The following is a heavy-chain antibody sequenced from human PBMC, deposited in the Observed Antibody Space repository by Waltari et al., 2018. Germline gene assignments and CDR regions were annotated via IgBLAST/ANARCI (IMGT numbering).Heavy chain of an antibody. CDR3: AAGTPLRFFVH. V-gene: IGHV1-69*01. Sequence: FPTFGLYGVRQAPGQGLEWMGGIIPTFQKVAYAHELQGRVSITADDYTGTAYMELTSLRFEDTAVYYCAAGTPLRFFVHWGQGTRVTVSS. CDR1: FPTFG. CDR2: IIPTFQKV. J-gene: IGHJ4*02.